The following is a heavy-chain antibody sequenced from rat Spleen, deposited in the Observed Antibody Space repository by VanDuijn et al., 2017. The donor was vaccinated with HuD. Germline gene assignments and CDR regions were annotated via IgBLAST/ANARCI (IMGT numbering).Heavy chain of an antibody. D-gene: IGHD1-9*01. CDR3: ARRDGYNWYFDF. CDR1: GFTFSDYY. V-gene: IGHV5-25*01. Sequence: EVQLVESDGGLVQPGRSLKLSCAASGFTFSDYYMAWVRQAPTKGLEWVASISTGGGNTYYRDSVKGRFTISRDNAKSTLYLQMDSLRSEDTATYYCARRDGYNWYFDFWGPGTMVTVSS. CDR2: ISTGGGNT. J-gene: IGHJ1*01.